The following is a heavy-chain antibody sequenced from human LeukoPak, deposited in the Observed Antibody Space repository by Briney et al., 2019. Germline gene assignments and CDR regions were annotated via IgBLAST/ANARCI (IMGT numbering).Heavy chain of an antibody. Sequence: GPLRLPSPSSGFSFRSYCIHGFRQVPGKGRLWFARINIVGAIITYADSVKGRFTISRDNAKNTLKLQMNSLRAEDTAVYYCVRALGDAWGQGTLVTVSS. CDR3: VRALGDA. CDR1: GFSFRSYC. J-gene: IGHJ5*02. CDR2: INIVGAII. D-gene: IGHD7-27*01. V-gene: IGHV3-74*03.